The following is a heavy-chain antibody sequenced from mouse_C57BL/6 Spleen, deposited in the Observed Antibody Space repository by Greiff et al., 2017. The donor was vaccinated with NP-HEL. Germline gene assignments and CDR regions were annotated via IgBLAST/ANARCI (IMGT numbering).Heavy chain of an antibody. CDR1: GFTFSSYA. Sequence: EVMLVESGGGLVKPGGSLKLSCAASGFTFSSYAMSWVRQTPEKRLEWVATISDGGSYTYYPDNVKGRFTISRDNAKNNLYLQMSHLKSEDTAMYYCARDGRLGDYFDYWGQGTTLTVSS. CDR3: ARDGRLGDYFDY. D-gene: IGHD2-4*01. V-gene: IGHV5-4*01. J-gene: IGHJ2*01. CDR2: ISDGGSYT.